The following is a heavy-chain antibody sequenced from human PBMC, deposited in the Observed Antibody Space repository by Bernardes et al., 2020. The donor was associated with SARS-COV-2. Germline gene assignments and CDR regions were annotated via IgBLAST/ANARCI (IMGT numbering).Heavy chain of an antibody. CDR1: GFTVSSNY. CDR3: ARDLQSYYGMDV. J-gene: IGHJ6*02. Sequence: GGSLRLSCAASGFTVSSNYMSWVRQAPGKGLEWVSVIYSGGSTYYADSVKGRFTISRDNSKNTLYLQMNSLRAEDTAVYYCARDLQSYYGMDVWGQGTTVTVSS. CDR2: IYSGGST. V-gene: IGHV3-66*02.